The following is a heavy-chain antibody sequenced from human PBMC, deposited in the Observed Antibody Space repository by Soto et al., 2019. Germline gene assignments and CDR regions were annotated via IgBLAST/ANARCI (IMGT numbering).Heavy chain of an antibody. J-gene: IGHJ6*01. CDR1: GYTLTSYY. CDR3: ARAGYTDGPPYYGMDV. Sequence: ASVKVSCTASGYTLTSYYMHWVRQATGQRLEWMGWIDAGNGNTKYSQKFRGRVTFTTDTSASTGYRALSNLRSEDTGVSSCARAGYTDGPPYYGMDVWGQGTTVTVSS. D-gene: IGHD5-18*01. V-gene: IGHV1-3*01. CDR2: IDAGNGNT.